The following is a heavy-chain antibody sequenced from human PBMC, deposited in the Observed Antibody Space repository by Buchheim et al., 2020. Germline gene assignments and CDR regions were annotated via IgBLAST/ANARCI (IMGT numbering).Heavy chain of an antibody. V-gene: IGHV3-48*01. CDR3: ARDYCSGGSCRYKYNWFDP. J-gene: IGHJ5*02. Sequence: EVQLVESGGGLVQPGGSLRLSCAASGFTFSSYSMNWVRQAPGKGLEWVSYISSSSSTIYYADSVKGRFTISRDNAKNSLYLQMNSLRAEDTAVYYCARDYCSGGSCRYKYNWFDPWGQGTL. CDR1: GFTFSSYS. D-gene: IGHD2-15*01. CDR2: ISSSSSTI.